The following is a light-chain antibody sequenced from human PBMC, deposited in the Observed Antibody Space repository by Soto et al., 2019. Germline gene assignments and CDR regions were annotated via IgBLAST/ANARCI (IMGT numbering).Light chain of an antibody. J-gene: IGKJ5*01. V-gene: IGKV3-11*01. CDR1: QNVSSY. Sequence: EIVMTQSPAARAVSPWETATLSCSASQNVSSYLAWYQQKPGQSPRLLIYDASNRATGIPARFSGSGSGTDFSLTITNLEPEDFAVYYCQQRSNWPPEGTCGHGKRRAIK. CDR3: QQRSNWPPEGT. CDR2: DAS.